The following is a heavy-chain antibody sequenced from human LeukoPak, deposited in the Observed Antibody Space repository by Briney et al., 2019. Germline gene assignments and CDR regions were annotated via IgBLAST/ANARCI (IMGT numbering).Heavy chain of an antibody. CDR1: GLRFTSYV. Sequence: GGSLRLSCAASGLRFTSYVMSWVRQAPGKGLEWVSTISGRGGTTYYADSVKGRFTISRDDSKDTLYLEMHGLRVEDTAVYYCAKDDRSNSSTYYFDYWGQGTLVTVSS. J-gene: IGHJ4*02. CDR3: AKDDRSNSSTYYFDY. CDR2: ISGRGGTT. V-gene: IGHV3-23*01. D-gene: IGHD3-22*01.